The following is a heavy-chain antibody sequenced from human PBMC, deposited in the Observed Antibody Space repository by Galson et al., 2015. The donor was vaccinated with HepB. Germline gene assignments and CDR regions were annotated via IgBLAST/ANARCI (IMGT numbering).Heavy chain of an antibody. D-gene: IGHD3-16*01. CDR1: GGSFSGYY. CDR3: ARGPIMITFGGVPMYNWFDP. Sequence: ETLSLTCAVYGGSFSGYYWSWIRQPPGKGLEWIGEINHSGSTNYNPSLKSRVTISVDTSKNQFSLKLSSVTAADTAVYYCARGPIMITFGGVPMYNWFDPWGQGTLVTVSS. J-gene: IGHJ5*02. CDR2: INHSGST. V-gene: IGHV4-34*01.